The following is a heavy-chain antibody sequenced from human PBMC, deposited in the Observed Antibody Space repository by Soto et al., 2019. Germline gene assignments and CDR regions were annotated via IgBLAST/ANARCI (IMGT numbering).Heavy chain of an antibody. CDR3: EGSWT. J-gene: IGHJ3*01. CDR2: MSVSGAT. V-gene: IGHV3-23*01. D-gene: IGHD5-12*01. CDR1: GFNTRNYL. Sequence: EVQLLESGGGLVHPGGSLRLSCEVSGFNTRNYLMSWVRQAPGKGLEWVSGMSVSGATQYADSVKGRFTISKDFSKNTLYLQMNNLRAEDTAVYHCEGSWTWGQGTMVTVSS.